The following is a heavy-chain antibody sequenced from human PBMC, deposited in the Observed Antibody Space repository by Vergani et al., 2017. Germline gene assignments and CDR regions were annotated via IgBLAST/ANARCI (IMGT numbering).Heavy chain of an antibody. V-gene: IGHV4-4*03. CDR1: GGSISSSNW. CDR3: ARSYDILTGYYSYYGMDV. J-gene: IGHJ6*02. CDR2: IYHSGST. D-gene: IGHD3-9*01. Sequence: QVQLQESGPGLVKPPGTLSLTCAVSGGSISSSNWWSWVRQPPGKGLEWIGEIYHSGSTNYNPSLNSRVTISVDKSKNQFSLELSSVTAADTAVYYCARSYDILTGYYSYYGMDVWGQGTTVTVSS.